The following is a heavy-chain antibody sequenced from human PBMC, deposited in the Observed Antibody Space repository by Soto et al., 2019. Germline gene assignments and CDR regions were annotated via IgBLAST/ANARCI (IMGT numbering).Heavy chain of an antibody. D-gene: IGHD3-10*01. V-gene: IGHV3-23*01. Sequence: LRLSCAASGFTFSSYAMSWVRQAPGKGLEWVSAISGSGGSTYYADSVKGRFTISRDNSKNTLYLQMNSLRAEDTAVYYCAKDGSGSYYNVNWFDPCGQGTLVTVS. CDR3: AKDGSGSYYNVNWFDP. CDR1: GFTFSSYA. J-gene: IGHJ5*02. CDR2: ISGSGGST.